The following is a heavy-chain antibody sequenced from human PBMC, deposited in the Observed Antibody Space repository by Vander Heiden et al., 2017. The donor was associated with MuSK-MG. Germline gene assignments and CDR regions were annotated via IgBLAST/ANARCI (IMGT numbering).Heavy chain of an antibody. D-gene: IGHD3-16*01. CDR3: AHRRLYYDYIWGSLGDPLFDP. CDR1: GFSLSTSGVG. J-gene: IGHJ5*02. CDR2: IYWDDDK. Sequence: QITLKESGPTLVKPTQTLTLTCTFSGFSLSTSGVGVGWIRQPPGKALEWLALIYWDDDKRYSPSLKSRLTITKDTSKNQVVLTMTNMDPVDTATYYCAHRRLYYDYIWGSLGDPLFDPWGQGTLVTVSS. V-gene: IGHV2-5*02.